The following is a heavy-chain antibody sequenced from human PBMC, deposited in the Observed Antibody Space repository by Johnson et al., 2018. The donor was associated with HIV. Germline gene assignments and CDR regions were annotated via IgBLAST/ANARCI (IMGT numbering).Heavy chain of an antibody. CDR1: GFSVSYNY. D-gene: IGHD5-18*01. V-gene: IGHV3-23*04. CDR2: ISGSGGST. CDR3: ARINVDTTFYRAFDI. J-gene: IGHJ3*02. Sequence: MLLVESGGALVQQGGSLRLSCEVSGFSVSYNYMSWVRQAPGKGLEWVSAISGSGGSTYYADSVKGRFTISRDNSKNTLYLQMNSLRVEDTAVYYCARINVDTTFYRAFDIWGQGTMVTVSS.